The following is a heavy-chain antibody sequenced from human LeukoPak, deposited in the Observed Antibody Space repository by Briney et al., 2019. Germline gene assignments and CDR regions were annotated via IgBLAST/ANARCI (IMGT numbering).Heavy chain of an antibody. V-gene: IGHV3-23*01. CDR1: GFNFNNYG. D-gene: IGHD2-15*01. Sequence: GGSLRLSCAASGFNFNNYGMNWVRQAPGKGLEWVSAISGSGGSTYYADSVKGRFTISRDNSKNTLYLQMNSLRAEDTAVYYCAKMGRYCSGGSCYLEPNWFDPWGQGTLVTVSS. CDR2: ISGSGGST. J-gene: IGHJ5*02. CDR3: AKMGRYCSGGSCYLEPNWFDP.